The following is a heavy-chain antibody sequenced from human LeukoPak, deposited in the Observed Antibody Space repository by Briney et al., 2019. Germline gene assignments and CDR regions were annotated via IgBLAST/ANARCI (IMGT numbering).Heavy chain of an antibody. CDR1: GGSIRSYY. J-gene: IGHJ5*02. D-gene: IGHD2/OR15-2a*01. CDR3: AGGRIFEWSPDYNWFDP. Sequence: PSETLSLTCTVSGGSIRSYYWTWIRQPAGQGLQWIGRIYTRGTTNYNPSLRSRVTMSVDTAKNEFSLKLSSVTAADTAVYYCAGGRIFEWSPDYNWFDPWGQGTLVTVAS. CDR2: IYTRGTT. V-gene: IGHV4-4*07.